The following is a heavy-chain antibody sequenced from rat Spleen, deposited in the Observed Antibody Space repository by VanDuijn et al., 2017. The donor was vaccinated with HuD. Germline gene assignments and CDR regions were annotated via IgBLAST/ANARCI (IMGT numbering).Heavy chain of an antibody. D-gene: IGHD2-7*01. CDR3: ATAGSRISRFAY. Sequence: EVQLVESGGGLVQPGNSLKLSCAASGFTFSDYAMAWVRQAPTKGLEWVASISPSGGITDYRDSVKGRFAISRDTAKSTLYLQMDSLGSEDTATYYCATAGSRISRFAYWGQGTLVTVSS. V-gene: IGHV5S23*01. J-gene: IGHJ3*01. CDR2: ISPSGGIT. CDR1: GFTFSDYA.